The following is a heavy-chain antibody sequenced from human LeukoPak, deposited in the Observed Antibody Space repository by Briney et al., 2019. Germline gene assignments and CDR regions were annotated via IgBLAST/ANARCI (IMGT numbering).Heavy chain of an antibody. V-gene: IGHV1-69*13. D-gene: IGHD3-22*01. CDR2: IISIFGTA. CDR3: ARVSTMIVSTGAFDI. CDR1: GGTFSSYA. Sequence: ASVKVSCKASGGTFSSYAISWVRQAPGQGLEWMGGIISIFGTANYAQKFQGRVTITADESTSTAYMELSSLRSEDTAVYYCARVSTMIVSTGAFDIWGQGTMVTVSS. J-gene: IGHJ3*02.